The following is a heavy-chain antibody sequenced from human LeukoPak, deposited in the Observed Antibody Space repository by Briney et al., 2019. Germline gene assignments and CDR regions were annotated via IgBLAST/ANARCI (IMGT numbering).Heavy chain of an antibody. CDR3: ARGTMTTVTYYFDY. V-gene: IGHV4-34*01. D-gene: IGHD4-17*01. J-gene: IGHJ4*02. CDR1: GGSFSGYY. CDR2: INHSGST. Sequence: PSETLSLTCAVYGGSFSGYYWSWIRQPPGKGLXXXXEINHSGSTNYNPSLKSRVTISVDTSKNQFSLKLSSVTAADTAVYYCARGTMTTVTYYFDYWGQGTLVTVSS.